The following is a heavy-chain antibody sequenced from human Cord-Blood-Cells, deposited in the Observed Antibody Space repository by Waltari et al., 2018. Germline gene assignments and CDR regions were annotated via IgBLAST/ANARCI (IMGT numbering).Heavy chain of an antibody. D-gene: IGHD6-6*01. CDR1: GFTFSSYG. J-gene: IGHJ4*02. CDR3: AKRYSSSSSHYFDY. Sequence: QVQLVESGGGVVQPGRSLRLSCAASGFTFSSYGMHWVRQAPGKGLEWGAVISCDGSNKYYADSVKGRFTISRDNSKNTLYLQMNSLRAEDTAVYYCAKRYSSSSSHYFDYWGQGTLVTVSS. CDR2: ISCDGSNK. V-gene: IGHV3-30*18.